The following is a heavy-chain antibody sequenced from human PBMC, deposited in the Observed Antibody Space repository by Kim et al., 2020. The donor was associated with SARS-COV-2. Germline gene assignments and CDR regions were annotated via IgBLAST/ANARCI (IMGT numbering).Heavy chain of an antibody. Sequence: SGKGRFTISRDNSKTTLYLQMNSLRAEDTAVYYCAKGGYYDSSGSLDYWGQGTLVTVSS. D-gene: IGHD3-22*01. J-gene: IGHJ4*02. V-gene: IGHV3-23*01. CDR3: AKGGYYDSSGSLDY.